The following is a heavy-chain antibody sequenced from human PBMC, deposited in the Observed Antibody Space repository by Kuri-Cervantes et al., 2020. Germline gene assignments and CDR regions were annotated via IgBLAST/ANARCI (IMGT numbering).Heavy chain of an antibody. J-gene: IGHJ4*02. CDR2: IYYSGST. CDR1: GGSISSYY. V-gene: IGHV4-59*01. D-gene: IGHD6-6*01. Sequence: SETLSLTCTVSGGSISSYYWSWIRQPPGKGLEWIGYIYYSGSTNYNPSLKSRVTISVDTSKNQFPLKLSSVTAADTAVYYCAGRVGGSSADYWAQGTLVTVSS. CDR3: AGRVGGSSADY.